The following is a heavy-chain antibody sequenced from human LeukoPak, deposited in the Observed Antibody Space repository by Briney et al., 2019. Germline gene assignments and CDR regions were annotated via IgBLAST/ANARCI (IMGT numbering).Heavy chain of an antibody. Sequence: GGSLRLSCAASGFTFSSYWLSWVRQAPGKGLEWVANIKQDGSEKYYVDSVKGRFTISRDNAKNSLYLQMNSLRAEDTAVYYCARGSYYYDSSGYYYFDYWGQGTLVTVSS. J-gene: IGHJ4*02. V-gene: IGHV3-7*01. CDR3: ARGSYYYDSSGYYYFDY. CDR1: GFTFSSYW. CDR2: IKQDGSEK. D-gene: IGHD3-22*01.